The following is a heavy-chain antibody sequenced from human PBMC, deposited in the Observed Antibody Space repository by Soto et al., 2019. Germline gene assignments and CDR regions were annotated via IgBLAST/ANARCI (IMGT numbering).Heavy chain of an antibody. D-gene: IGHD1-26*01. V-gene: IGHV4-39*01. CDR3: ARNPIGREGADAFDL. J-gene: IGHJ3*01. Sequence: QLQLQESGPGLVKPSETLSLTCTVSGGSISSSSYYWGWIRQPPGKGLEWIGSIYYSGSTYYNPSLKSRVTISVDTSKNQCSLKLSSVPAADTAVYYCARNPIGREGADAFDLWGQGTMVTVSS. CDR2: IYYSGST. CDR1: GGSISSSSYY.